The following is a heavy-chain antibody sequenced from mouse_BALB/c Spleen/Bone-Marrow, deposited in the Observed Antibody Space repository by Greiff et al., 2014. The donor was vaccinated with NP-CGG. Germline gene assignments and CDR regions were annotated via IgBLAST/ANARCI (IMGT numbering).Heavy chain of an antibody. CDR1: GFTFSGYA. CDR3: ASLTGRDY. Sequence: DVQLVESGGGLVKPGGSLKLSCAASGFTFSGYAMSWVRQTPEKRLEWVATISSGGSYTYYPDSVKGRFTISRDNAKNTLYLQTSSLRSEDTAMYYCASLTGRDYWGQGTTLTVSA. CDR2: ISSGGSYT. J-gene: IGHJ2*01. D-gene: IGHD4-1*01. V-gene: IGHV5-9-3*01.